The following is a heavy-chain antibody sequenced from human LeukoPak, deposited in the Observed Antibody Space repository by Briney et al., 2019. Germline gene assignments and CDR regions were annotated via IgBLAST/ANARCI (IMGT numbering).Heavy chain of an antibody. D-gene: IGHD2-2*03. Sequence: ASVKLSCKASGYTFTGYYMHWVRQAPGQGLEWMGWMNPNSVGTNYAQKFQGRVTMTRDTSISPAYMELSRLRSVDSAVYYCASSGDCSSTSCYLWLGMDVWGKGTTVSVSS. CDR3: ASSGDCSSTSCYLWLGMDV. CDR1: GYTFTGYY. J-gene: IGHJ6*04. V-gene: IGHV1-2*02. CDR2: MNPNSVGT.